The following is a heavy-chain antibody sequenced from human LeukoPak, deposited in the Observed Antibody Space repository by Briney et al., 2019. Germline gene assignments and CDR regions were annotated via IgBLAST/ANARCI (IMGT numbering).Heavy chain of an antibody. CDR3: ARGNEDIVLMVYASSFDY. J-gene: IGHJ4*02. CDR2: ISSSSSYI. Sequence: GGSLRLSCAASGFTFSSYRMNWVRQAPGKGLEWVSSISSSSSYIYYADSVKGRFTISRDNAKKSLYLQMNSLRAEDTAVYYCARGNEDIVLMVYASSFDYWGQGTLVTVSS. CDR1: GFTFSSYR. D-gene: IGHD2-8*01. V-gene: IGHV3-21*01.